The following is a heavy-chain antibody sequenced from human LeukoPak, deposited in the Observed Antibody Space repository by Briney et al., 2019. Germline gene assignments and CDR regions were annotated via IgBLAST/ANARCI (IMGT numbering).Heavy chain of an antibody. D-gene: IGHD6-19*01. V-gene: IGHV1-18*01. CDR3: ARAHSSGWYLAVGY. J-gene: IGHJ4*02. Sequence: ASVKVSCKASGYTFTSYGISWVRQAPGQGLEWMGWISAYNGNTNYAQKLQGRVTMTTDTSTSTAYMELRSLRSDDTAVYYCARAHSSGWYLAVGYCGQGTLVTVSS. CDR1: GYTFTSYG. CDR2: ISAYNGNT.